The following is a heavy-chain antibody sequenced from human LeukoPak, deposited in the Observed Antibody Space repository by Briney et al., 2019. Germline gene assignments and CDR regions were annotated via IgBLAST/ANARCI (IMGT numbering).Heavy chain of an antibody. J-gene: IGHJ4*01. CDR2: MSYSGSNI. CDR3: AKDYIWFGKSFSFDY. Sequence: GGSLRLSCAASGFTFSSYSTHWVRQAPGKGLEWVAVMSYSGSNIYYADCVKGRFTISRDNAKNTLYLQMNSLRAEDTAVYYCAKDYIWFGKSFSFDYWGHGTPVTVSS. V-gene: IGHV3-30*18. CDR1: GFTFSSYS. D-gene: IGHD3-10*01.